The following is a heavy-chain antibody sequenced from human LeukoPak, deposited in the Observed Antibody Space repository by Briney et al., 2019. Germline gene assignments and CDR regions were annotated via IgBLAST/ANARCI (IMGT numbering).Heavy chain of an antibody. V-gene: IGHV4-34*01. CDR2: INHSGST. J-gene: IGHJ4*02. CDR1: GGSFSGYY. Sequence: SETLSLTCAVYGGSFSGYYWSWIRQPPGKGLEWIGEINHSGSTNYNPSLESRVTISVDTSKNQFSLKLSSVTAADTAVYYCARGLDGADFDYWGQGTLVTVSS. D-gene: IGHD4-17*01. CDR3: ARGLDGADFDY.